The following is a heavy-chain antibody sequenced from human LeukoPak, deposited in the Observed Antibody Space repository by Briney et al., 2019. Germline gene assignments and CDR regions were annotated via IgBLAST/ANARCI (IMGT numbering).Heavy chain of an antibody. D-gene: IGHD2-2*01. Sequence: SGGSLRLSCAASGFAFSTYAINWVRQAPGKGLEWVAVMSYDGSNKYYADSVRGRFTISRDNSKNTLYLQMNSLRSEDSAVYYCTKAGCSSTTCYSNCWGQGTLVTVSS. V-gene: IGHV3-30*18. CDR1: GFAFSTYA. J-gene: IGHJ4*02. CDR3: TKAGCSSTTCYSNC. CDR2: MSYDGSNK.